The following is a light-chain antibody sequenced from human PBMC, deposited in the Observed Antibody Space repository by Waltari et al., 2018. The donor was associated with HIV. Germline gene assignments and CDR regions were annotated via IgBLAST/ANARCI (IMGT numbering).Light chain of an antibody. J-gene: IGLJ3*02. CDR1: AMPNQY. CDR3: CSYGGSSTWV. CDR2: KDT. V-gene: IGLV3-25*03. Sequence: SSELTQPPSVSVPPGQTARITCSGDAMPNQYAYWYQQKPGQAPILIIYKDTERPSGIPERFSGSTSGTTVTLTISGVQAEDEADYYCCSYGGSSTWVFGGGTKLTVL.